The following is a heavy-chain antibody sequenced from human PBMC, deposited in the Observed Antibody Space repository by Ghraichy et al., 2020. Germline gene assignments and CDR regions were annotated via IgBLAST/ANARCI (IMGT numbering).Heavy chain of an antibody. J-gene: IGHJ4*02. CDR1: GGSISSGNYY. V-gene: IGHV4-39*01. Sequence: SQTLSLTCTVSGGSISSGNYYWGWIRQPPGKGLEWIGSIYSSGSTYYNPSLKSRVTISVDTSNNQFSLKLSSVTAADTAVYYCARHTLGYGSGSYHRFDFWGQGTLVTVSS. CDR2: IYSSGST. CDR3: ARHTLGYGSGSYHRFDF. D-gene: IGHD3-10*01.